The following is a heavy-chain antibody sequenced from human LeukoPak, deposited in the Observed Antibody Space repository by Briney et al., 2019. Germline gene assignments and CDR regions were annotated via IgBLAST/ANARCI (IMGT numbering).Heavy chain of an antibody. D-gene: IGHD2-2*01. CDR1: GGSISSYY. CDR3: ARQAGSYAFYYYDY. J-gene: IGHJ4*02. CDR2: IYYSGST. V-gene: IGHV4-59*08. Sequence: SETLSLTCTVSGGSISSYYWSWIRQPPGKGLEWIGYIYYSGSTNYNPSLKSRVTISVDTSKNQFSLKLSSVTAADTAVYYCARQAGSYAFYYYDYWGQGTLVTVSS.